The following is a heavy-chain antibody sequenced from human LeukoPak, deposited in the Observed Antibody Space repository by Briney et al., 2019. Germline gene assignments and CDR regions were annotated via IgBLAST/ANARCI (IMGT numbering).Heavy chain of an antibody. V-gene: IGHV3-33*06. Sequence: GGSLRLSCAASGFTFSSYGMHWVRQAPGKGLEWVAVIWYDGSNKYYADSVRGRFTISRDNSKNTLYLQMNSLRAEDTAVYYCAKDHPNYDFWSGHPAWFDPWGQGTLVTVSS. J-gene: IGHJ5*02. D-gene: IGHD3-3*01. CDR3: AKDHPNYDFWSGHPAWFDP. CDR2: IWYDGSNK. CDR1: GFTFSSYG.